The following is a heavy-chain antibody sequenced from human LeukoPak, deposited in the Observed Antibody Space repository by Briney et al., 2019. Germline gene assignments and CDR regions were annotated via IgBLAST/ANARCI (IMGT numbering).Heavy chain of an antibody. CDR3: AGAVAGPEILYGY. J-gene: IGHJ4*02. CDR2: IYYSGST. CDR1: GGSISSSSYY. V-gene: IGHV4-39*01. Sequence: SETLSLTCTVSGGSISSSSYYWGWIRQPPGKGLEWIGSIYYSGSTYYNPSLKSRVTISVDTSKNQFSLKLSSVTAADTAVYYCAGAVAGPEILYGYWGQGTLVTVSS. D-gene: IGHD6-19*01.